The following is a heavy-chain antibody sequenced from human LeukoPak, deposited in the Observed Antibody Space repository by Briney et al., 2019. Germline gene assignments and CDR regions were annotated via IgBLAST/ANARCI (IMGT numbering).Heavy chain of an antibody. V-gene: IGHV4-4*07. CDR1: GGSMGSYY. Sequence: SETLSLTCTVSGGSMGSYYWAWIRQPAGKGLEWIGRIYSAGTTTYNPALKSRVTMSVDMSKNQFSLTLRSMTAADTAVYYCARDKAWLDPWGQGTLVTVSS. CDR3: ARDKAWLDP. D-gene: IGHD5-12*01. J-gene: IGHJ5*02. CDR2: IYSAGTT.